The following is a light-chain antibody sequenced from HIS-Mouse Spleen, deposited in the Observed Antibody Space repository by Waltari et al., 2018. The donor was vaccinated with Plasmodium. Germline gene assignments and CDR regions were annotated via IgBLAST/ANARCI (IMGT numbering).Light chain of an antibody. V-gene: IGLV2-8*01. CDR2: EVS. J-gene: IGLJ2*01. Sequence: QSALTQPPSASGSPGQSVTISCPGTSSDVGGYNYVSWYQPHPGKVPKLMIYEVSKRPSGVPDRFSGSKSGNTASLTVSGLQAEDEADYYCSSYAGSNNLVFGGGTKLTVL. CDR1: SSDVGGYNY. CDR3: SSYAGSNNLV.